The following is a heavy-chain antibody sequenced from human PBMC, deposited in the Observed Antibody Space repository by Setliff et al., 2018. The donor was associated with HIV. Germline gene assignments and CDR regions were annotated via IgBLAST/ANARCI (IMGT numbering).Heavy chain of an antibody. CDR3: ARQTVHTTHSLDFGSPNRDYYYGMDV. CDR2: IYPGDSDT. J-gene: IGHJ6*02. V-gene: IGHV5-51*01. CDR1: GYIFSKFW. Sequence: GESLKISCKGSGYIFSKFWIGWVRQMPGKGLEWMGIIYPGDSDTTYSPSFQGQVTISVDKSISTAYLQWSSLKASDSAMYYCARQTVHTTHSLDFGSPNRDYYYGMDVWGQGTTVTVSS. D-gene: IGHD1-1*01.